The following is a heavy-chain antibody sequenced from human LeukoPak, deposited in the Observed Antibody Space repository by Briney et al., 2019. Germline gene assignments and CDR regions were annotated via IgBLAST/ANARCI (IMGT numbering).Heavy chain of an antibody. CDR2: IYYSGST. J-gene: IGHJ6*03. Sequence: PSETLSLTCTVSGGSISSSSYYWGWIRQPPGKGLEWIGSIYYSGSTYYNPSLKSRVTISVDTAKNQFSLKLSSVTAADTAVYYCARGSGIQLWGHYMDVWGKGTTVTVSS. CDR1: GGSISSSSYY. V-gene: IGHV4-39*01. D-gene: IGHD5-18*01. CDR3: ARGSGIQLWGHYMDV.